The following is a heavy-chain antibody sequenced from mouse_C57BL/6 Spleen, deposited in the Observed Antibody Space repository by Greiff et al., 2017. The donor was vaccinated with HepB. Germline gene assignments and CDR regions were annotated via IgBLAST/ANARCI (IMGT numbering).Heavy chain of an antibody. Sequence: QVQLQQPGAELVRPGSSVKLSCKASGYTFTSYWMHWVKQRPIQGLEWIGNIDPSDSETHYNQKFKDKATLTVDKSSSTAYMQISSLTSEDSAVYYCALYDYAWFAYWGQGTLVTVSA. CDR1: GYTFTSYW. D-gene: IGHD2-4*01. J-gene: IGHJ3*01. V-gene: IGHV1-52*01. CDR3: ALYDYAWFAY. CDR2: IDPSDSET.